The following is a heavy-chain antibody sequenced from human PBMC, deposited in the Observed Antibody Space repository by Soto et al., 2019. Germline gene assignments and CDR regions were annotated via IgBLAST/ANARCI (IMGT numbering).Heavy chain of an antibody. J-gene: IGHJ6*03. D-gene: IGHD5-18*01. CDR1: TLTINTYG. V-gene: IGHV3-74*01. Sequence: EVQLVEPGGGLVQPGGSVRLSCSAPTLTINTYGLHWVRQDPGKGLGWVSRIKSDGSSISYADAVKGRFTISRDNAKNKMYLQRNSLRVEDTAVYYCASEGSHGYVLRGMDVWGEGTTVTV. CDR3: ASEGSHGYVLRGMDV. CDR2: IKSDGSSI.